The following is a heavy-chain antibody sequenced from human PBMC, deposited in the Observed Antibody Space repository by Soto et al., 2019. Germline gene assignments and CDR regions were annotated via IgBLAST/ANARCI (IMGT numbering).Heavy chain of an antibody. V-gene: IGHV4-61*08. CDR1: GGSVSSGGYY. CDR2: IYYSGST. D-gene: IGHD5-18*01. J-gene: IGHJ6*02. CDR3: ARDTYLRGYSYGPSYYYYGMDV. Sequence: PSETLSLTCTVSGGSVSSGGYYWSWIRQPPGKGLEWIGYIYYSGSTNYNPSLKSRVTISVDTSKNQFPLKLSSVTAADTAVYYCARDTYLRGYSYGPSYYYYGMDVWGQGTTVTVSS.